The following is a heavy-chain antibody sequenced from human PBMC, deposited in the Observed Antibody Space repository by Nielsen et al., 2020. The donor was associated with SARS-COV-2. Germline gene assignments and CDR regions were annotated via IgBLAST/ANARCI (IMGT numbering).Heavy chain of an antibody. V-gene: IGHV3-30*02. CDR1: GFTSTSHG. Sequence: GGSLRLSCAASGFTSTSHGMHWVRQASGKGLEWVAFISYDGSNKYYADSMKGRFTISRDNSKNTVYLQMNSLRAEDTAVYYCAKDLLQGIPNGMDVWGQGTTVTVSS. CDR2: ISYDGSNK. CDR3: AKDLLQGIPNGMDV. J-gene: IGHJ6*02. D-gene: IGHD5-24*01.